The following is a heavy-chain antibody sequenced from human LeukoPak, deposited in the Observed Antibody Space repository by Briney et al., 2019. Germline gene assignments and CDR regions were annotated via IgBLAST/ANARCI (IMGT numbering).Heavy chain of an antibody. V-gene: IGHV3-30*02. CDR1: GFTFSSYG. J-gene: IGHJ4*02. CDR3: ARGRDQGTDY. Sequence: KSGGSLRLSCVASGFTFSSYGMDWVRQAPGKGLEWVAFIRFDGSNKHYAESVKGRFTISRDNAKNSLYLQMNSLRAEDTAVYYCARGRDQGTDYWGQGTLVTVSS. CDR2: IRFDGSNK. D-gene: IGHD3-10*01.